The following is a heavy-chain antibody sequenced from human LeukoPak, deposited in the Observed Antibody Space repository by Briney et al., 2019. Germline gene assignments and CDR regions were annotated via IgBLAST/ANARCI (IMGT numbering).Heavy chain of an antibody. CDR2: ISSSSSYI. D-gene: IGHD6-13*01. CDR3: ARDAGIAAAGLDY. Sequence: GGSLRLSCAASGFTFSSYAMSWVRQAPGKGLEWVSSISSSSSYIYYADSVKGRFTISRDNAKNSLYLQMNSLRAEDTAVYYCARDAGIAAAGLDYWGQGTLVTVSS. V-gene: IGHV3-21*01. J-gene: IGHJ4*02. CDR1: GFTFSSYA.